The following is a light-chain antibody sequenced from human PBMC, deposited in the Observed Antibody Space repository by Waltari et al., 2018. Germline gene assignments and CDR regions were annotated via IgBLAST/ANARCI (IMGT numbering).Light chain of an antibody. V-gene: IGLV2-11*01. Sequence: QSALTHPRSVSGSPGQSVTISCTGTSSDVGGYNYLSWYQQHPGKAPKLMIYDVSKRPSGVPDRCSGSKSGNTASLTISGLQAEDEADYYCCSYAGSYDWVFGGGTKLTVL. J-gene: IGLJ3*02. CDR1: SSDVGGYNY. CDR2: DVS. CDR3: CSYAGSYDWV.